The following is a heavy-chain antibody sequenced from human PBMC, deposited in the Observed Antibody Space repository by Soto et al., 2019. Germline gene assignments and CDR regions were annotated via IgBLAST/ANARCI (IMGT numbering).Heavy chain of an antibody. J-gene: IGHJ5*02. V-gene: IGHV3-30*03. CDR3: ARVHPGFYQSAPNWFDP. D-gene: IGHD2-2*01. Sequence: GGSLRLSCAASGFTFSSYGIHWVRQAPGKGLEWVAVISYDGSNKYYADSVKGRFTISRDNSKNTLYLQMNSLRAEDTAVYYCARVHPGFYQSAPNWFDPWGQGTVVTVSS. CDR2: ISYDGSNK. CDR1: GFTFSSYG.